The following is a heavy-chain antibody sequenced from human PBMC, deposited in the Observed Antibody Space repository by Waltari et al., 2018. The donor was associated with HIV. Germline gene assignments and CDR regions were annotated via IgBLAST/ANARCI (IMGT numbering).Heavy chain of an antibody. CDR2: IWYDGSKK. CDR3: VRTRLGGDGMDV. D-gene: IGHD6-6*01. J-gene: IGHJ6*02. V-gene: IGHV3-33*01. Sequence: QVQLVESGGGVVQPGRSLRLSCAASGFSFNNYGMDWVRQAPGKGLEWVAFIWYDGSKKYYADSAKGRFTISRDNSKNTLYLQINSLRVEDTAVYFCVRTRLGGDGMDVWGQGTTVTVS. CDR1: GFSFNNYG.